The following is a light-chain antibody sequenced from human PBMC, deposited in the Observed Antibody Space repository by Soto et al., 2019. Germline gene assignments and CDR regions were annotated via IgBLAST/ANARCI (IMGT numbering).Light chain of an antibody. CDR1: QSLTGGY. Sequence: PGERATLSCRASQSLTGGYLAWFQQKPGQTPRLLIYSASNRATGIPDRFSGSGSGTDFTLTISRLVPEDFVLYYCQQNGSLPITFGQGTRLEIK. CDR2: SAS. CDR3: QQNGSLPIT. J-gene: IGKJ5*01. V-gene: IGKV3-20*01.